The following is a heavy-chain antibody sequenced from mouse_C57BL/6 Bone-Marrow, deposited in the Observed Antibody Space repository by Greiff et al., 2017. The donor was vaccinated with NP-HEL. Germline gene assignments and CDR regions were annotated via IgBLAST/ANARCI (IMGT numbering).Heavy chain of an antibody. D-gene: IGHD1-1*01. CDR3: ARHGDYFVSSYGYFDV. CDR2: FYPGSGSI. Sequence: VQLQQSGAELVKPGASVKLSCKASGYTFTEYTIHWVKQRSGKGLEWIGWFYPGSGSIKYNEKFKDKATLTADNSSSTVYMDLRRLTSEDSAVYFCARHGDYFVSSYGYFDVWGTGTTVTVSS. J-gene: IGHJ1*03. CDR1: GYTFTEYT. V-gene: IGHV1-62-2*01.